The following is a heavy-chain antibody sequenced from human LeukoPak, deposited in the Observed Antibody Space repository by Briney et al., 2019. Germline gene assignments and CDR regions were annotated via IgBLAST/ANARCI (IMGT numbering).Heavy chain of an antibody. V-gene: IGHV4-34*01. CDR3: VRRGYSYGS. J-gene: IGHJ4*02. Sequence: SGTLSLTCTVSGGSISSYYWSWIRQPPGKGLEWIGEINHSGNTNYNPSLKSRVTISVDTSKNQFSLRLSSVTAADTAVYYCVRRGYSYGSWGQGTLITVSS. CDR1: GGSISSYY. D-gene: IGHD5-18*01. CDR2: INHSGNT.